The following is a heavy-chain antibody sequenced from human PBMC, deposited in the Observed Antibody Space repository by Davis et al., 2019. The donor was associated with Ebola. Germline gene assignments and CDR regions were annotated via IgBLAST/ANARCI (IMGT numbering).Heavy chain of an antibody. V-gene: IGHV3-30*18. CDR1: GFTFSSYG. D-gene: IGHD2-8*01. CDR2: ISYDGSNK. J-gene: IGHJ4*02. Sequence: GESLKISCAASGFTFSSYGMHWVRQAPGKGLEWVAVISYDGSNKYYADSVKGRFTISRDNSKNTLYLQMNSLRAEDTAVYYCAKGGSEDIVLMVYAWYFDYWGQGTLVTVSS. CDR3: AKGGSEDIVLMVYAWYFDY.